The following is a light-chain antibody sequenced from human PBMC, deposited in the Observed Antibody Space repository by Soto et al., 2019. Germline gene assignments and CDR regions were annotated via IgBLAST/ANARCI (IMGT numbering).Light chain of an antibody. V-gene: IGKV1-9*01. J-gene: IGKJ3*01. CDR3: QQLNSFPIP. CDR2: GAS. CDR1: QGISSF. Sequence: IQLTQSPSSLSASVGDRVTITCRASQGISSFLAWYQQKPGKAPKLLIYGASTLQSGVPSRFRGRGSGTDFTLTIGSLQPEDFATYYCQQLNSFPIPFGPGTKVDIK.